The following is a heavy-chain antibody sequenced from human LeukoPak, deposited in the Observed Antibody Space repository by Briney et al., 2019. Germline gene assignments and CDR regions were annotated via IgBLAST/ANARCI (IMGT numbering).Heavy chain of an antibody. D-gene: IGHD5-24*01. J-gene: IGHJ4*02. V-gene: IGHV4-59*02. CDR3: ATGVDPAKMRF. CDR2: IFDSGRT. Sequence: SETLSLTCTVSGGSVSRSYWNWIRQPPGKGLEWIGHIFDSGRTDYNPSLRSRATISLDTSKTQFSLKVSSVTAADTAVYYCATGVDPAKMRFWGQGTLATVSS. CDR1: GGSVSRSY.